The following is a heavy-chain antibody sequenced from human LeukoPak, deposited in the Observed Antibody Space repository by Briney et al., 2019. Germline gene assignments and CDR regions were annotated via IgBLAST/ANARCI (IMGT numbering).Heavy chain of an antibody. CDR2: VNSNDRQ. D-gene: IGHD2-15*01. Sequence: PGGSLSLSCAASGFNFSNYAMTWHRQAPGKGLEWVSTVNSNDRQYYEDSVKGRFTISGANSSKTQYQQSNTLRVEDTALYYCAKARAAVVEAAVNYWGQGILVTVSP. CDR3: AKARAAVVEAAVNY. CDR1: GFNFSNYA. J-gene: IGHJ4*02. V-gene: IGHV3-23*01.